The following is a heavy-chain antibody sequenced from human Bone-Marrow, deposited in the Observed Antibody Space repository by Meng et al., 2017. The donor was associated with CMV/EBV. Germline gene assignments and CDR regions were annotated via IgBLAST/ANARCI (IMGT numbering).Heavy chain of an antibody. Sequence: SETLSLTCTVSGGSISSGGSYWSWIRQHPWKGLEWIGYIYYSGSTHYNPYLKSRVTISVDTSKNQFSLKLSSVTAADTAVYYCASLYCGGDCYPDYWGQGTLVTVSS. CDR2: IYYSGST. CDR3: ASLYCGGDCYPDY. CDR1: GGSISSGGSY. D-gene: IGHD2-21*01. J-gene: IGHJ4*02. V-gene: IGHV4-31*03.